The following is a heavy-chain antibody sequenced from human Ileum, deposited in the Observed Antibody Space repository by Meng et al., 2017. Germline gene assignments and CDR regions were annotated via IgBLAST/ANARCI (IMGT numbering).Heavy chain of an antibody. CDR1: GYTFTYYY. CDR2: INPEDGGP. Sequence: ASVKVSCKASGYTFTYYYLHWLRQAPGQGLEWLGSINPEDGGPNLAPKFRGRVTMTRDTSISTVYMELSWLRSDDTAVYYCARGPNHGAFDIWGQGTMVT. V-gene: IGHV1-2*02. J-gene: IGHJ3*02. CDR3: ARGPNHGAFDI.